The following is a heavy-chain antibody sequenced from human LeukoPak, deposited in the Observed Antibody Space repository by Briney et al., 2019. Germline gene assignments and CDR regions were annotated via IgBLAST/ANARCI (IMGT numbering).Heavy chain of an antibody. CDR3: ARGGSCNSASGGDCSHLLIA. CDR1: GFTFSSYA. J-gene: IGHJ5*02. V-gene: IGHV3-23*01. CDR2: ISGSGGST. D-gene: IGHD2-21*02. Sequence: SGGSLRLSCAASGFTFSSYAMSWVRQAPGKGLEWVSAISGSGGSTYYADSVKGRFTISRDNSKNTLYLQMNSLRSEDTAVYYCARGGSCNSASGGDCSHLLIAWGQGTLVTVSS.